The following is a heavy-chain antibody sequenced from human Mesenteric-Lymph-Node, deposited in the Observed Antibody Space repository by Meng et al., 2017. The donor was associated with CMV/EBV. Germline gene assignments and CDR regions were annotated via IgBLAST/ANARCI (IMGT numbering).Heavy chain of an antibody. CDR2: IYYNGNT. CDR3: ARNHQLLSHWFDP. D-gene: IGHD2-2*01. Sequence: SETLSLTCTVSGGSISSDNYYWSWIRQPPGEGLEWIGYIYYNGNTYYNPSLRSRLTISLDTSKNQFSLKLNSVTAADTALYFCARNHQLLSHWFDPWGQGTLVTVSS. J-gene: IGHJ5*02. V-gene: IGHV4-30-4*01. CDR1: GGSISSDNYY.